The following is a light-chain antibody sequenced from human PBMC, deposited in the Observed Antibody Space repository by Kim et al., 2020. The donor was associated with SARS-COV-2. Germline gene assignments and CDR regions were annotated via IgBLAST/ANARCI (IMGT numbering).Light chain of an antibody. J-gene: IGKJ4*01. V-gene: IGKV1-12*02. CDR3: HQTRRFPYT. CDR1: QDTGSW. CDR2: GGS. Sequence: VGDRVTSTCRASQDTGSWVAWYQQKPGKAPKVLIYGGSILQSGVPSRFSGSGSGTDFTLTINSLQPEDFAIYYCHQTRRFPYTFGGGTKVDIK.